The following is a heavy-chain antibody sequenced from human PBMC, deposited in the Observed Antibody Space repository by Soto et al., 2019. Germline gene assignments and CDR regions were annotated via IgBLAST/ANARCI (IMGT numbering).Heavy chain of an antibody. CDR3: AGLQGSGWYAQTYYYYGMDV. D-gene: IGHD6-19*01. CDR2: ISHSGST. Sequence: SETLSLTCTVSGGSISSAAYYWSWIRQHPGKGLEWIGYISHSGSTYYTPSLKSRVIISADTSKNQFSLKLSSVTAADTAVYYCAGLQGSGWYAQTYYYYGMDVWGQGTTVTVSS. V-gene: IGHV4-31*03. J-gene: IGHJ6*02. CDR1: GGSISSAAYY.